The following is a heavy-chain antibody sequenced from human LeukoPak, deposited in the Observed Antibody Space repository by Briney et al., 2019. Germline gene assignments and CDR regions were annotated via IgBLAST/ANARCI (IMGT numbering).Heavy chain of an antibody. D-gene: IGHD6-13*01. Sequence: GGSLRLSCAASGFTFSSYEMNWVRQAPGKGLEWVSYISSSGSTIYYADSVKGRFTISRDNAKNSLYLQMNSPRAEDTAVYYCARRPTWQQLVKDYFDYWGQGTLVTVSS. CDR3: ARRPTWQQLVKDYFDY. CDR2: ISSSGSTI. CDR1: GFTFSSYE. J-gene: IGHJ4*02. V-gene: IGHV3-48*03.